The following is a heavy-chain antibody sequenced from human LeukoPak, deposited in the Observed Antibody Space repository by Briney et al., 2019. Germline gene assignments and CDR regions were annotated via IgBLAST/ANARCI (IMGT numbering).Heavy chain of an antibody. D-gene: IGHD6-6*01. J-gene: IGHJ6*03. V-gene: IGHV3-48*01. CDR1: GFTFSSYS. Sequence: GGSLRLSCAASGFTFSSYSMNWVRQAPGKGLEWVSYISSSSSTIYYADSVKGRFTISRDNAKNSLYLQMNSLRAEDTAVYYCARDSSIAARHESRYYYYMDVWGKGTTVTVSS. CDR3: ARDSSIAARHESRYYYYMDV. CDR2: ISSSSSTI.